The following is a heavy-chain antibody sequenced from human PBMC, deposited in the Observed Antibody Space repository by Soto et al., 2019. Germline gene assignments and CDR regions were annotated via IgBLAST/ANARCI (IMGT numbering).Heavy chain of an antibody. CDR3: AREAEGFRYPCWLDP. J-gene: IGHJ5*02. Sequence: GGSLRLSCAASGFTFSSYGMHWVRQAPGKGLEWVAAIWYDGSNKYYVDSVKGRFAISRDNSKNTLYLQMNSLRAEDTAIYYCAREAEGFRYPCWLDPWGQGTLVTVSS. CDR2: IWYDGSNK. V-gene: IGHV3-33*08. D-gene: IGHD3-16*02. CDR1: GFTFSSYG.